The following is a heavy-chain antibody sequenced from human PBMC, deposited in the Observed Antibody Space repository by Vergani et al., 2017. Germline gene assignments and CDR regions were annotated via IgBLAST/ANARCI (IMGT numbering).Heavy chain of an antibody. J-gene: IGHJ6*03. CDR2: IDHTGRP. D-gene: IGHD4-11*01. CDR1: GGSFTSYH. CDR3: SRVNTETNGNLYYYYYMDV. Sequence: QVQLQQWGGGLLKPSETLSLTCVVNGGSFTSYHWTWIRQSLGEGLEWVGDIDHTGRPDYNPSLKSRLTMSVDKFRNQFSLTLNSVTATDTAIYFCSRVNTETNGNLYYYYYMDVWGQGTAVTVS. V-gene: IGHV4-34*01.